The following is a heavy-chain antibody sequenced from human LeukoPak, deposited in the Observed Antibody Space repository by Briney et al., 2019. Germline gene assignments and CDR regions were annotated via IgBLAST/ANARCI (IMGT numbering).Heavy chain of an antibody. CDR3: ARVKAYTARAFDY. D-gene: IGHD5-18*01. V-gene: IGHV3-48*01. J-gene: IGHJ4*02. Sequence: PGGSLRLSCAASGVTFSSYSMNWVRQAPGKGLECVSYISSSSSTIYYADSVKGRFTISRDNAKNSLYLQMNSLRAEDTAVYYCARVKAYTARAFDYWGQGTLVTVSS. CDR1: GVTFSSYS. CDR2: ISSSSSTI.